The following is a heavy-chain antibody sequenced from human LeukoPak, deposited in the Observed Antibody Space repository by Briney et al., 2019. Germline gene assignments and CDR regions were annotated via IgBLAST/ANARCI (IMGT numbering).Heavy chain of an antibody. CDR1: DYSCSSYG. V-gene: IGHV1-18*01. J-gene: IGHJ4*02. CDR2: ISARNGNR. Sequence: ASVKVSCKTSDYSCSSYGFSWVRQAPGQGLEWMAWISARNGNRNFAQKFQDRVLLTTDTSTNTAYMELRSLKSDDTAVYYCARDGDGHNYGLIDFWGQGTLVSVSS. D-gene: IGHD5-24*01. CDR3: ARDGDGHNYGLIDF.